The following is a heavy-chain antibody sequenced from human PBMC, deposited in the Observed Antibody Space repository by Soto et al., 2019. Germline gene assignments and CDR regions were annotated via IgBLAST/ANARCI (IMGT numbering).Heavy chain of an antibody. CDR3: ARLDSTMITFDY. CDR2: IIPLFGTT. J-gene: IGHJ4*02. D-gene: IGHD5-18*01. Sequence: QVQLVQSGAEVKKPGSSVKVSCKASGGTFSSYAISWVRQAPGQGLEWMGGIIPLFGTTNYARIFEGRVTITADKSTTTVYMELGSLRSEDTAVYYCARLDSTMITFDYWGQGTLVTVSS. V-gene: IGHV1-69*06. CDR1: GGTFSSYA.